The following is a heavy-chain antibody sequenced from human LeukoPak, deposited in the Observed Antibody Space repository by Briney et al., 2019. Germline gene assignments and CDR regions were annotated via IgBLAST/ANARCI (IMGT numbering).Heavy chain of an antibody. D-gene: IGHD2-21*01. CDR1: GFTLRNYA. J-gene: IGHJ4*02. CDR2: ISSDGRA. CDR3: AKEAAVIAIPYFDY. V-gene: IGHV3-23*01. Sequence: GASLRLSCAASGFTLRNYAMSWVRQAPGKGLEWVSGISSDGRAFYADSVKGRFTISRDNSKNTLYLQMNSLRAEDTAVYYCAKEAAVIAIPYFDYWGQGTLVTVSS.